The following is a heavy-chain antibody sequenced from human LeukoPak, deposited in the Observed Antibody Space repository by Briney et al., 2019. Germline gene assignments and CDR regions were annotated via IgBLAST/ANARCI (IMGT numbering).Heavy chain of an antibody. CDR1: GFIFSTYG. V-gene: IGHV3-33*01. J-gene: IGHJ4*02. D-gene: IGHD3-10*01. CDR3: ARDLSTVRGPLDY. Sequence: GGSLRLSCAASGFIFSTYGMHWVRQAPGKGLEWVAVIWYDGSDIYYADSVKGRFTISRDNSKNTLYLQVNSLRAEDTAVYYCARDLSTVRGPLDYWGQGTLVTVSS. CDR2: IWYDGSDI.